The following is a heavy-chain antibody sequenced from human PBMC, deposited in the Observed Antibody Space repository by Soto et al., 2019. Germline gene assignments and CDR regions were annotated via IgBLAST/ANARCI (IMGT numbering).Heavy chain of an antibody. D-gene: IGHD2-15*01. V-gene: IGHV4-34*01. CDR3: ARGRRGVVVVAAIAY. CDR1: GGSFSGYY. J-gene: IGHJ4*02. Sequence: SETLSLTCAVYGGSFSGYYWSWIRQPPGKGLEWIGEINHSGSTNYNPSLKSRVTISVDTSKNQFSLKLSSVTAADTAVYYCARGRRGVVVVAAIAYWGQGTLVTVSS. CDR2: INHSGST.